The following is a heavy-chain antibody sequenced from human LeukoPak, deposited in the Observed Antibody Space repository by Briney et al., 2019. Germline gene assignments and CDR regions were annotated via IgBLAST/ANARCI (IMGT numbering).Heavy chain of an antibody. D-gene: IGHD5-24*01. CDR3: ARDEGDGYND. Sequence: PSETLSLTCTVSGGSISSGGYYWSWIRQHPGKGLEWIGYIYYSGSTYYNPSLRSRVTISVDTSKNQFSLKLSSVTAADTAVYYCARDEGDGYNDWGQGTLVTVSS. CDR1: GGSISSGGYY. J-gene: IGHJ4*02. V-gene: IGHV4-31*03. CDR2: IYYSGST.